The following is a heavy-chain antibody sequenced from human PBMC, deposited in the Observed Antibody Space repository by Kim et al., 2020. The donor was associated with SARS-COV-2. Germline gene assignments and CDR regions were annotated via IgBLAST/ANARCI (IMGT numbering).Heavy chain of an antibody. Sequence: NYAQNLQGRVTMTTDTSTSTAYMELRSLGSDDTAVYYCASSESTYFDYLDYWGQGTLVTVSS. CDR3: ASSESTYFDYLDY. V-gene: IGHV1-18*01. D-gene: IGHD3-9*01. J-gene: IGHJ4*02.